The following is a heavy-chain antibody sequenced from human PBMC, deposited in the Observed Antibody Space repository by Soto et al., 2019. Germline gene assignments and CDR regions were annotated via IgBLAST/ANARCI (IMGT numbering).Heavy chain of an antibody. D-gene: IGHD6-19*01. CDR2: INKNGFTI. V-gene: IGHV3-48*02. J-gene: IGHJ4*02. CDR3: AKGAVTGTSLFDY. CDR1: GFTLTTYS. Sequence: GSLRLSCAVSGFTLTTYSMNWVRQAPGKGLEWISFINKNGFTIYYADSVKGRFTISRDYAKNSLYLQMDGLRHEDTAVYYCAKGAVTGTSLFDYWGLGTLVTVSS.